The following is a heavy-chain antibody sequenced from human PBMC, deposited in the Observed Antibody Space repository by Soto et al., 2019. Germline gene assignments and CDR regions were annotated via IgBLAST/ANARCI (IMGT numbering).Heavy chain of an antibody. J-gene: IGHJ5*02. CDR1: GGSISSSSYY. Sequence: SETLSLTCTVSGGSISSSSYYWGWIRQPPGKGLEWIGSIYYSGSTYYNPSLKSRVTISVDTSKNQFSLKLSSVTAADTAVYYCARLPITMVRGANNWFDPWGQGTLVTVSS. CDR3: ARLPITMVRGANNWFDP. D-gene: IGHD3-10*01. CDR2: IYYSGST. V-gene: IGHV4-39*01.